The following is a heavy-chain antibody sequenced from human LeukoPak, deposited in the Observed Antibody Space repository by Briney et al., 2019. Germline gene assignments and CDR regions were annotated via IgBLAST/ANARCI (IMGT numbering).Heavy chain of an antibody. J-gene: IGHJ4*02. D-gene: IGHD3-22*01. CDR2: IYPSGGST. V-gene: IGHV1-46*01. Sequence: ASLKVSCKASGYTLTGYYMHSVRQTPGQGVERRGIIYPSGGSTSYAQKFQGRVTMTRDMSTSRVYMELSSLRYEDTAVYYCARDSTPPYYYDSSGYLFDYWGQGTLVTVSS. CDR1: GYTLTGYY. CDR3: ARDSTPPYYYDSSGYLFDY.